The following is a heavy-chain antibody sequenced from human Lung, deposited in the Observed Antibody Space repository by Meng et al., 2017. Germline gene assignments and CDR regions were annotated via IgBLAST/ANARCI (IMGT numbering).Heavy chain of an antibody. V-gene: IGHV4-34*01. CDR3: ARGPTTMAHDFDY. D-gene: IGHD4-11*01. CDR1: GGSCMDYD. Sequence: QEQLQQWGAGLLKPSETLSLTCVVFGGSCMDYDWRWIRQPPGKGLEWIGEINHSGSTNYNPSLESRATISVDTSQNNLSLKLSSVTAADSAVYYCARGPTTMAHDFDYWGQGTLVTVSS. CDR2: INHSGST. J-gene: IGHJ4*02.